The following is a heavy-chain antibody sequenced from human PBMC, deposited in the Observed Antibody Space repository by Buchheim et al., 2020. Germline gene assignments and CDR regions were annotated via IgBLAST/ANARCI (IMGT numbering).Heavy chain of an antibody. V-gene: IGHV3-7*01. CDR3: ANAPAAAGIY. CDR2: IKPDGSQK. D-gene: IGHD6-13*01. CDR1: GFTFSTHW. Sequence: EVQLVESGGGLVQPGGSLRLSCAASGFTFSTHWMTWVRKAPGKGLEWLANIKPDGSQKHYVDSVKGRFTISRDNAKNSRSLQMNSLRAEDTAVYYCANAPAAAGIYWGQG. J-gene: IGHJ4*02.